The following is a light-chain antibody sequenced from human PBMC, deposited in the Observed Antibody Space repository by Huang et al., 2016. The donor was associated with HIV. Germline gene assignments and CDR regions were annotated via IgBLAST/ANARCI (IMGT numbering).Light chain of an antibody. Sequence: DIVLTQSPATLSLSPGERATVSCRASQSVSTFLAWYQHKPCQAPRLLIFDASNRAAGVPARFSGTGSGTDFTLTISSLEPSDVAVYYCQQHSYWPITFGRGTRLEI. CDR3: QQHSYWPIT. V-gene: IGKV3-11*01. CDR2: DAS. J-gene: IGKJ5*01. CDR1: QSVSTF.